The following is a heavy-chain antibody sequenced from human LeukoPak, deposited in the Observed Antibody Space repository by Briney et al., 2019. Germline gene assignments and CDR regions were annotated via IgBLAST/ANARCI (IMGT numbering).Heavy chain of an antibody. D-gene: IGHD6-19*01. V-gene: IGHV3-21*01. CDR2: ISSSSSYI. Sequence: GGSLRLSCAASGFTFSSYAMSWVRQAPGKGLEWVSSISSSSSYIYYADSVKGRFTISRDNAKNSLYLQTNSLRAEDTAVYYCAREGQWLPNNYFDYWGQGTLVTVSS. CDR1: GFTFSSYA. J-gene: IGHJ4*02. CDR3: AREGQWLPNNYFDY.